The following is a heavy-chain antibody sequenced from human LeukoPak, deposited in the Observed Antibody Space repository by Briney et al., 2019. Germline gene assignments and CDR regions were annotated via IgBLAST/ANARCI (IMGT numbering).Heavy chain of an antibody. V-gene: IGHV1-2*02. Sequence: WASVKVSCKASGYTFSDYYMHWVRQAPGQGLEWMGWINPNSGGTNYAQKFQGRVTMTRDTSISTAYMELSRLTSDDTAVYYCARALSGDLLDYWGQGTLVTVSS. CDR2: INPNSGGT. CDR3: ARALSGDLLDY. J-gene: IGHJ4*02. D-gene: IGHD7-27*01. CDR1: GYTFSDYY.